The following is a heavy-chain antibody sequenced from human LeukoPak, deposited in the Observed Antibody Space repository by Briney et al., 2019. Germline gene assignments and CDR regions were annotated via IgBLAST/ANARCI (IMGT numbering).Heavy chain of an antibody. CDR2: ISYDGSNV. V-gene: IGHV3-30-3*01. J-gene: IGHJ4*02. D-gene: IGHD2-2*01. CDR1: GFTFRSYS. CDR3: ARPPPSRSSTSCYQHY. Sequence: PGGSLRLSCAASGFTFRSYSMHWVRQAPGKGLEWAATISYDGSNVYYADSVKGRFTISRDNSKNALYLQMNSLRAEDTAVYYCARPPPSRSSTSCYQHYWGQGTLVTVSS.